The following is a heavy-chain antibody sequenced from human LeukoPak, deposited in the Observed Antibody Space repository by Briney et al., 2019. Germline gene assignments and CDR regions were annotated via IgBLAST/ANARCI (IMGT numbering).Heavy chain of an antibody. V-gene: IGHV3-48*03. Sequence: PGGSLRLSCAASGFNFSSYDMNWVRQAPGKGLEWLSYISRSGSTKYYADSVKGRFTIFRDNAKNSLFLQMNILGAEDTAVYYCARSALTGVAFDIWGQGTMVTVSS. CDR1: GFNFSSYD. J-gene: IGHJ3*02. CDR2: ISRSGSTK. CDR3: ARSALTGVAFDI.